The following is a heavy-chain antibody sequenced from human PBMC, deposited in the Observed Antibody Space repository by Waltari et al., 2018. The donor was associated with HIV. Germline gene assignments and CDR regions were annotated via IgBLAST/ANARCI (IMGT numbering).Heavy chain of an antibody. CDR1: GFTFSRYW. CDR3: ARDSSLRYYFDY. V-gene: IGHV3-7*01. J-gene: IGHJ4*02. CDR2: IKQDGREK. Sequence: EVQLVESGGGLVQPGGSLRLSCAASGFTFSRYWMTWFSQAPGKGLEWVANIKQDGREKYYVDFVKGRFTISRDNAKNSVYLQMNSLRVEDTAVYFCARDSSLRYYFDYWGQGTLVTVSS. D-gene: IGHD2-2*01.